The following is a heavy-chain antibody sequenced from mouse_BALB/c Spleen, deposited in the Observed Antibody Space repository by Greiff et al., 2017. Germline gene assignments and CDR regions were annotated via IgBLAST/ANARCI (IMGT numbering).Heavy chain of an antibody. D-gene: IGHD2-1*01. V-gene: IGHV5-9-3*01. CDR3: ASYGNSWFAY. CDR2: ISSGGSYT. J-gene: IGHJ3*01. CDR1: GFTFSSYA. Sequence: EVKLVESGGGLVKPGGSLKLSCAASGFTFSSYAMSWVRQTPEKRLEWVATISSGGSYTYYPDSVKGRFTISRDNAKNTLYLQMSSLRSEDTAMYYCASYGNSWFAYWGQGTLVTVSA.